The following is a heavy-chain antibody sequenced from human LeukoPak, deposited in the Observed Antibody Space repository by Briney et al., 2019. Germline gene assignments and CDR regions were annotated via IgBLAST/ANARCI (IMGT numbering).Heavy chain of an antibody. D-gene: IGHD5-18*01. J-gene: IGHJ4*02. CDR1: GGSISNYY. CDR2: VYYDGRT. CDR3: ARYGSSPATYFDC. Sequence: SETLSLTCSVSGGSISNYYWSWIRQPPGKGLEWIGWVYYDGRTSYNPSLKNRVSISVDTSKNQFSLKLSSVTAADTAMYYCARYGSSPATYFDCWGQGPLVTVSS. V-gene: IGHV4-59*01.